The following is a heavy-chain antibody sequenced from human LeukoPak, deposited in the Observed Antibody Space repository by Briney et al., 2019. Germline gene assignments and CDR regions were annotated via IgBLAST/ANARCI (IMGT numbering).Heavy chain of an antibody. CDR2: IYHSGST. V-gene: IGHV4-38-2*01. CDR1: GYSVSSGYY. D-gene: IGHD2-2*01. J-gene: IGHJ4*02. CDR3: ARAHYCSSTSCYGGVDY. Sequence: SETLSLTCAVSGYSVSSGYYWGWIRQPPGKGLEWIGSIYHSGSTYYNPSLKSRVTISVDTSKNQFSLKLSSVTAADTAVCYCARAHYCSSTSCYGGVDYWGQGTLVTVSS.